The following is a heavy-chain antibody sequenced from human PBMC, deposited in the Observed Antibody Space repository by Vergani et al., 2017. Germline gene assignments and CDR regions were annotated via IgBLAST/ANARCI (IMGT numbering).Heavy chain of an antibody. J-gene: IGHJ4*02. Sequence: EVQLVESGGELVQPGRPLRLSCTASGFTFGDDAISWFRQAPGKGPEWVAFIRTKSQGETTEYAASVKGRFFISRDNSKNTLYLQMNSLRAEDTAVYYCASSKDPGTFDYWGQGTLVTVSS. CDR1: GFTFGDDA. CDR3: ASSKDPGTFDY. CDR2: IRTKSQGETT. V-gene: IGHV3-49*03. D-gene: IGHD2-2*01.